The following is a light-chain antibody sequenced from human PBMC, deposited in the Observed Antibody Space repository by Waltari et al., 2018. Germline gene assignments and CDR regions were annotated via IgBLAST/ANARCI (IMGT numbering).Light chain of an antibody. Sequence: QSALTQPASVSGSPGQSITISCTGSSLDVGGSDFVSCYRQHPGKAPKDVIFDVNNRPSGVSDRVSGSKSGNTASLTISGLQAEDEGDYYCTSYTSRHTLVFGGGTKVTVL. CDR2: DVN. CDR3: TSYTSRHTLV. J-gene: IGLJ1*01. CDR1: SLDVGGSDF. V-gene: IGLV2-14*01.